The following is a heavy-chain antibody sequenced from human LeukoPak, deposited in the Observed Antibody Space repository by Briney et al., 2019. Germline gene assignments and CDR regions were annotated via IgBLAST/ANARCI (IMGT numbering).Heavy chain of an antibody. J-gene: IGHJ3*02. CDR3: ARDILSVWGMLRPYAFDI. D-gene: IGHD3-16*01. CDR1: GYTFTSYG. Sequence: ASVKVSCKASGYTFTSYGISWVRQAPGQGLEWMGWISAYNGNTNYAQKLQGRVTMTTDTSTSTAYMELRSLRSDDTAVYYRARDILSVWGMLRPYAFDIWGQGTMVTVSS. CDR2: ISAYNGNT. V-gene: IGHV1-18*01.